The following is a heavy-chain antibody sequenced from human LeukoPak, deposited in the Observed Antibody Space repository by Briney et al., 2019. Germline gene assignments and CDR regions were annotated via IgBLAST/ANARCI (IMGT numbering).Heavy chain of an antibody. V-gene: IGHV3-53*01. CDR2: IYSGGST. D-gene: IGHD3-3*01. CDR1: GFTVSSNY. J-gene: IGHJ4*02. CDR3: ARVAPYDFWSGYYYFDY. Sequence: PGGSLRLSCAASGFTVSSNYMSWVRQAPGKGLEWVSVIYSGGSTYYADSVKGRFTISRDNSKNMLYLQMNSLRAEDTAVYYCARVAPYDFWSGYYYFDYWGQGTLVTVSS.